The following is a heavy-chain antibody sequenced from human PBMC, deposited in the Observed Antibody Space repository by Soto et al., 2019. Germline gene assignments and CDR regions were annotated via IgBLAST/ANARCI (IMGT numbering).Heavy chain of an antibody. J-gene: IGHJ2*01. Sequence: PGGSLRLSCVASGFIFSYHFMDWVRQVPGKGLEWVARIKTTAISYATQYAASVQGRVTAVRDDSRNSFFLQMDNMRAEDTAVYFCASLDLVGSARDRYFDFWGRGTLVTVSS. D-gene: IGHD3-10*01. CDR3: ASLDLVGSARDRYFDF. CDR2: IKTTAISYAT. CDR1: GFIFSYHF. V-gene: IGHV3-72*01.